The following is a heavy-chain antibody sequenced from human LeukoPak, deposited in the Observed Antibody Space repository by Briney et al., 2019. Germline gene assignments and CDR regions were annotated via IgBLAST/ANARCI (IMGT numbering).Heavy chain of an antibody. Sequence: PSETLSLTCTVSGGSISSYYWSWIRQPPGKGLEWIGYIYYSGSTNYNPSLKSRVTISVDTSKNQFSLKLSSVTAADTAVYYCARDLEDSSGYYFDYWGQGTLVTVSS. CDR3: ARDLEDSSGYYFDY. J-gene: IGHJ4*02. CDR2: IYYSGST. CDR1: GGSISSYY. V-gene: IGHV4-59*01. D-gene: IGHD3-22*01.